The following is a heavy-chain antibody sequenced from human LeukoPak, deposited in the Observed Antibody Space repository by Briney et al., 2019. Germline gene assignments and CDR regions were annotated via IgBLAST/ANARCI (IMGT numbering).Heavy chain of an antibody. D-gene: IGHD2-15*01. CDR3: ARDVVVVVGASRSNFYFYMDV. Sequence: GESLKISCKGSGYSFTSYWIGWVRQMPGKGLEWMGIIYPGDSDTRYSPSFQGQVTISADKSISTAYLQWSSLKASDTAMYYCARDVVVVVGASRSNFYFYMDVWGKGTTVTVSS. V-gene: IGHV5-51*01. J-gene: IGHJ6*03. CDR2: IYPGDSDT. CDR1: GYSFTSYW.